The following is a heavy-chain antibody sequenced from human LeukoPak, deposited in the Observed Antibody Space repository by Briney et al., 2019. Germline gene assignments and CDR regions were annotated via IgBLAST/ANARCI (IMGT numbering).Heavy chain of an antibody. CDR1: GGSISSGGYY. Sequence: PSETLSLTCTVSGGSISSGGYYWSWIRQHPGKGLEWIGYIYYSGSTYYNPSLKSRVTISVDTSKNQFSLKLSSVTAADAAVYYCAREVMHPTRWFDPWGQGTLVTVSS. CDR2: IYYSGST. J-gene: IGHJ5*02. CDR3: AREVMHPTRWFDP. V-gene: IGHV4-31*03.